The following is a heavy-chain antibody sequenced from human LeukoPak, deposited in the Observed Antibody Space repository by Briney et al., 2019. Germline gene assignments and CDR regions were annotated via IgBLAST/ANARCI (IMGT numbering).Heavy chain of an antibody. CDR2: ISASTINI. V-gene: IGHV3-23*01. J-gene: IGHJ4*02. CDR1: GFTFSGYA. CDR3: ARGKNDFVWGSNRLYYFDF. D-gene: IGHD3-16*02. Sequence: GGSLRLSCAASGFTFSGYAMAWVRQAPGKGLEWVSTISASTINIYYADSMKGRFTISRDNSKNTLYLQMNSLRAEDTAIYYCARGKNDFVWGSNRLYYFDFWGQGTLVTVSS.